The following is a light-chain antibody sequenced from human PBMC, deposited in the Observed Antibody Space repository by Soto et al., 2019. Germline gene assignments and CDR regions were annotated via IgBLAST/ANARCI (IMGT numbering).Light chain of an antibody. Sequence: IVLTQSPGTLSLSPEERATLSCRASQSVGSNYLAWYQQKPGQAPRLLIYGASSRATGIPDRFSGSGSGTDFTLTIRRLEPEDFAVYYCQHYGTSAYTFGQGTTLEIK. CDR1: QSVGSNY. J-gene: IGKJ2*01. CDR3: QHYGTSAYT. CDR2: GAS. V-gene: IGKV3-20*01.